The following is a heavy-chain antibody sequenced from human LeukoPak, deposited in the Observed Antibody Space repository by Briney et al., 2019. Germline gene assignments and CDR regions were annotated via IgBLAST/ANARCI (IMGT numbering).Heavy chain of an antibody. V-gene: IGHV3-23*01. D-gene: IGHD5-12*01. Sequence: GGSLRLSCVASGFIFNNYAMNWVRQAPGKGLEWVSLIIGSSGTTFYADSVKGRFTISRDKSKSTLYLQMNSLRAEDTAVYYCAKGAYDYIEIAYFDYWGQGSLVTVSS. CDR2: IIGSSGTT. J-gene: IGHJ4*02. CDR1: GFIFNNYA. CDR3: AKGAYDYIEIAYFDY.